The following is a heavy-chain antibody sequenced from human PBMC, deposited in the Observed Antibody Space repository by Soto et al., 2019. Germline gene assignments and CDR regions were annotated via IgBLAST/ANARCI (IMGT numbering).Heavy chain of an antibody. V-gene: IGHV4-61*01. CDR1: GGSVSSGSYY. CDR3: ARDRAVVTPSYGMDV. D-gene: IGHD2-21*02. J-gene: IGHJ6*02. CDR2: IYYSGSA. Sequence: QVQLQESGPGLVKPSETLSLTCTVSGGSVSSGSYYWSGIRQPPGKGLEWIGNIYYSGSANYNPSLRGRVTIPGDASKNPFPLKLSSVTAADTAVYYCARDRAVVTPSYGMDVWGQGPTVTVSS.